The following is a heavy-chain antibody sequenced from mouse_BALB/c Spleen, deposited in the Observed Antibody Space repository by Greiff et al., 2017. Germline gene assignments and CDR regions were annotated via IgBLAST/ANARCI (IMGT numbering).Heavy chain of an antibody. CDR1: GDSITSGY. Sequence: EVQVVESGPSLVKPSQTLSLTCSVTGDSITSGYWNWIRQFPGNKLEWMGYISYDGSNNYNPSLKNRISITRDTSKNQFFLKLNSVTTEDTATYYCASTAYYGNYGGYFDVWGAGTTVTVSS. CDR3: ASTAYYGNYGGYFDV. J-gene: IGHJ1*01. D-gene: IGHD2-10*01. V-gene: IGHV3-6*02. CDR2: ISYDGSN.